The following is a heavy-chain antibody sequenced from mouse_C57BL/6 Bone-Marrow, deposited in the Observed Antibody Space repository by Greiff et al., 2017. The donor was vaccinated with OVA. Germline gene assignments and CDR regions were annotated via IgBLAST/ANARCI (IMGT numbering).Heavy chain of an antibody. CDR2: IWRGGST. V-gene: IGHV2-5*01. Sequence: QVQLQQSGPGLVQPSQSLSITCTVSGFSLTSYGVHWVRQSPGKGLEWLGVIWRGGSTDYNAAFMSRLSITKDNSKSQVFFKMNSLQADDTAIYYCAKKGQYYGSSHWYFDVWGTGTTVTVSS. CDR3: AKKGQYYGSSHWYFDV. D-gene: IGHD1-1*01. J-gene: IGHJ1*03. CDR1: GFSLTSYG.